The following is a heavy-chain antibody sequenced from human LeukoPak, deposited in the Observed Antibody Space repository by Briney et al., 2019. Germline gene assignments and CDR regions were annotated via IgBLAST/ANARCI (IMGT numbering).Heavy chain of an antibody. Sequence: SETLSLTCSVDGGSFSGDYWSWIRQPPGKGLEWSWESNHSGSTNYNPSLKRRDTKSVYTSKNRFSLQLSSVTAADTAVYYCAREEWELPRDFWGQGPLVSVSS. V-gene: IGHV4-34*01. D-gene: IGHD1-26*01. J-gene: IGHJ4*02. CDR2: SNHSGST. CDR1: GGSFSGDY. CDR3: AREEWELPRDF.